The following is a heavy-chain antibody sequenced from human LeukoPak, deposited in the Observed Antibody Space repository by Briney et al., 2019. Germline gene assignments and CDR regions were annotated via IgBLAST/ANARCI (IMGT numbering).Heavy chain of an antibody. Sequence: GGPLRLSCAASGFTFDDYAMHWVRQAPGKGLEWFSGISWNSGSIGYADSVKGRFTISRDNAKNSLYLQMSSLRAEDTALYYCAKDSRYHDNGYFQHWGQGTLVTVSS. CDR1: GFTFDDYA. J-gene: IGHJ1*01. D-gene: IGHD2-2*01. CDR3: AKDSRYHDNGYFQH. V-gene: IGHV3-9*01. CDR2: ISWNSGSI.